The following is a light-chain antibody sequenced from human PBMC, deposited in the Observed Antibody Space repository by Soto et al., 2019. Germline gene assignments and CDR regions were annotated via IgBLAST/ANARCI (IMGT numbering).Light chain of an antibody. CDR2: GPS. J-gene: IGKJ1*01. CDR1: QSVSSSY. CDR3: QQYGSSPWT. V-gene: IGKV3-20*01. Sequence: ESVLTQPGGTLSSSALERDRLSCSSSQSVSSSYLAWYHQTPGQAPRPPLYGPSSRATGIPDRFSGSGSGTDFTLTISRLEPEDFAVYYCQQYGSSPWTFGQATTVDIK.